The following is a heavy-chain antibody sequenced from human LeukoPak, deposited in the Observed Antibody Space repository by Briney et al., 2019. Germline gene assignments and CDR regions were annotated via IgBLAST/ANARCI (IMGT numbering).Heavy chain of an antibody. CDR1: SGSISSSTFY. Sequence: SETLSLTCTVSSGSISSSTFYWGWIRQPPGKGLEWIGSLYYSGSTSYNPSLKSRVTISVDTSKNQFSLKLSSVTAADTAVYYCARLPTITFFDYWGQGTLVTVSS. J-gene: IGHJ4*02. CDR3: ARLPTITFFDY. V-gene: IGHV4-39*01. D-gene: IGHD5-12*01. CDR2: LYYSGST.